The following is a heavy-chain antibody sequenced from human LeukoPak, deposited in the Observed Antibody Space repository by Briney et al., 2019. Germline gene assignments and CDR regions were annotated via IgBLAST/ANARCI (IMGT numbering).Heavy chain of an antibody. V-gene: IGHV3-30*02. J-gene: IGHJ3*02. D-gene: IGHD4/OR15-4a*01. Sequence: GGSLRLSCAASGFIFSSYGMHWVRQAPDKGLEWVAFIRYDGSRKYYADSVKGRFTISRDNSKNTLYLQMNGLRAEDTAMYYCAKVSLNMVNDAFDIWGQGTMVTVSS. CDR2: IRYDGSRK. CDR3: AKVSLNMVNDAFDI. CDR1: GFIFSSYG.